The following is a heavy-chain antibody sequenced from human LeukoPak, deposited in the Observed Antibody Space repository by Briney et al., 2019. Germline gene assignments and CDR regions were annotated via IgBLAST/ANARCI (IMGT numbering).Heavy chain of an antibody. Sequence: GGSLRLSCAASGFTFSNAWMTWVRQAPGKGLEWVGRIKSQTNGGTTDYAAPVKGRFTISRDDSKNTLSLQMNSLKSEDTAVYYCTTLHSGSNGEDYWGQGTLVTVSS. D-gene: IGHD1-26*01. CDR2: IKSQTNGGTT. CDR3: TTLHSGSNGEDY. V-gene: IGHV3-15*01. J-gene: IGHJ4*02. CDR1: GFTFSNAW.